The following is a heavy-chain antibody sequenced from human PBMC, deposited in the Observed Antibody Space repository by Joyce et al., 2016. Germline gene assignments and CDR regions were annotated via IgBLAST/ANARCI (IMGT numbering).Heavy chain of an antibody. CDR2: ISSTGST. Sequence: QVHLQESGPGLVKPSETLSLTCTVSGDSVTSLFWNWIRQPPGKGLEWVVHISSTGSTKYNPSLKSRATIALDAPRNQFSLKLTSVTAADTAMYYCARDGGYYFDYWGQGTLVAVSS. CDR3: ARDGGYYFDY. V-gene: IGHV4-59*02. J-gene: IGHJ4*02. CDR1: GDSVTSLF. D-gene: IGHD3-16*01.